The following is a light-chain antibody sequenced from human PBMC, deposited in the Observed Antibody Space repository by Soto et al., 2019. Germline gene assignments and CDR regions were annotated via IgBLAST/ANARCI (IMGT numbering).Light chain of an antibody. CDR3: KQSLARVT. J-gene: IGKJ4*01. CDR1: QSVLYSSNNKNY. CDR2: WAS. V-gene: IGKV4-1*01. Sequence: DIVMTQSPDSLAVSLGERATINCKSSQSVLYSSNNKNYLAWFQQKPGQPPKLLIYWASTRESGVPDRFSGSGSGTDYTLTISSLQAGDVAMYYCKQSLARVTFVRGTKVEIK.